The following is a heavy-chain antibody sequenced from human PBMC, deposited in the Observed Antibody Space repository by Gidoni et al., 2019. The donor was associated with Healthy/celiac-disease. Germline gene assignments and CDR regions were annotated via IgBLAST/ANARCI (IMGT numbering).Heavy chain of an antibody. CDR1: GFTFSSYG. J-gene: IGHJ4*02. D-gene: IGHD3-22*01. Sequence: QVQLVESGGGVVQPGRSLRLYCAASGFTFSSYGMHWVRQAPGKGLEWVAVISYDGSNKYYADSVKGRFTISRDKSKNTLYLQMNSLRAEDTAVYYCAKDRVPKLDSSGIFDYWGQGTLVTVSS. CDR2: ISYDGSNK. CDR3: AKDRVPKLDSSGIFDY. V-gene: IGHV3-30*18.